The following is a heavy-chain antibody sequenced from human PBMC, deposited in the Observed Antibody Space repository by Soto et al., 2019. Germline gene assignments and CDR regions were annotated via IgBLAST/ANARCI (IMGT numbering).Heavy chain of an antibody. Sequence: QLQLQESGPGLVKPSETLSLTCTVSGGSISSSSYYWGWIRQPPGKGLEWIGSIYYSGSTYYNPSLKSRVTISVDTSKNQFSLKLSSVTAADTAVYYCARIGYCSSTSCYLFDYWGQGTLVTVSS. J-gene: IGHJ4*02. CDR2: IYYSGST. CDR3: ARIGYCSSTSCYLFDY. CDR1: GGSISSSSYY. V-gene: IGHV4-39*01. D-gene: IGHD2-2*01.